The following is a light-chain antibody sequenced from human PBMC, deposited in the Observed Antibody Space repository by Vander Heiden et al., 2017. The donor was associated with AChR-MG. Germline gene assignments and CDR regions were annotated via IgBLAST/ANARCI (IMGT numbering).Light chain of an antibody. CDR1: QSISSY. J-gene: IGKJ4*01. CDR3: QQSYIF. V-gene: IGKV1-39*01. Sequence: DIQMTQSPSSLSASVGDRVTITCRASQSISSYLNWYQQKPGKAPKLLIYAASSLQSGVPSRFSGSGSGTDFTLTISSLQPEDFATYYGQQSYIFFGGGTKVEIK. CDR2: AAS.